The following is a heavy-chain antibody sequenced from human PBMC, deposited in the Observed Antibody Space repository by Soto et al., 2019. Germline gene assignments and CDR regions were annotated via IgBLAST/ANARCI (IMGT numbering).Heavy chain of an antibody. J-gene: IGHJ4*02. CDR3: AKLYWNPRYFDY. V-gene: IGHV3-23*01. CDR1: GFTFTNVA. D-gene: IGHD1-1*01. CDR2: ITDGGGST. Sequence: PGGSLRLSCVAPGFTFTNVAMTWVRQAPGKGLEWVSSITDGGGSTDYADSVKGRFTISRDNSKSTLYLQMNNLRADDTAVYYCAKLYWNPRYFDYWGQGARVTVSS.